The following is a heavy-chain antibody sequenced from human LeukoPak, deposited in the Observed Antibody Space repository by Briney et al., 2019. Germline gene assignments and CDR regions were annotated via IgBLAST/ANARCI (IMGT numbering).Heavy chain of an antibody. Sequence: SKTLSLTCAVYGGSFSGYYWSWIRQPPGKGLEWIGEINHSGSTNYNPSLKSRVTISVDTSKNQFSLELSSVTAADTAVYYCARGVGGYSGYDWFDPWGQGTLVTVSS. J-gene: IGHJ5*02. CDR2: INHSGST. CDR3: ARGVGGYSGYDWFDP. V-gene: IGHV4-34*01. D-gene: IGHD5-12*01. CDR1: GGSFSGYY.